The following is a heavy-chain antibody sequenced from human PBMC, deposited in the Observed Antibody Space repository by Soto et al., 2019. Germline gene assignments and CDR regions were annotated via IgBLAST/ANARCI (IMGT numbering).Heavy chain of an antibody. Sequence: EVQLVESGGGLVQPGGSLRLSCAASGFTFSSYAMHWVRQAPGKGLEYVSAISSNGGSTYYANSVKGRFTISRDNSKNTLYLQMGSLRAEDMAVYFCARGPHDSSGYYLPGPENFQHWGQGTLVTVSS. CDR1: GFTFSSYA. J-gene: IGHJ1*01. CDR3: ARGPHDSSGYYLPGPENFQH. V-gene: IGHV3-64*01. CDR2: ISSNGGST. D-gene: IGHD3-22*01.